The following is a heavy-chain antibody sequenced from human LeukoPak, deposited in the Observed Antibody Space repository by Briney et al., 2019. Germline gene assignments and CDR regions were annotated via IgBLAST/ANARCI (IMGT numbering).Heavy chain of an antibody. J-gene: IGHJ4*02. CDR2: ISASGITT. Sequence: GGSLRLSCAASGFTFNNYAMSWVRQAPGKGLEWVSSISASGITTYYADSVRGRFTIFRGNSENTLFLQMNSLRSEDTAVYYCAKERGVGATAGSLATFDNWGQGTLVTVSS. CDR1: GFTFNNYA. V-gene: IGHV3-23*01. CDR3: AKERGVGATAGSLATFDN. D-gene: IGHD1-26*01.